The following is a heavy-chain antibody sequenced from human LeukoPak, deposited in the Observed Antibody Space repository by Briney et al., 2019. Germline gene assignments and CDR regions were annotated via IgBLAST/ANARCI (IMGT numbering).Heavy chain of an antibody. CDR1: GFTFSSYA. D-gene: IGHD1-7*01. CDR3: ARDSDLELTYYYYGMDV. CDR2: ISYDGSNK. J-gene: IGHJ6*02. Sequence: PGGSLRLSCAASGFTFSSYAMHWVRQAPGKGLEWVAVISYDGSNKYYADSVKGRFTISRDNSKNTLYLQMNSLRAEDTAVYYCARDSDLELTYYYYGMDVWGQGTTVTVSS. V-gene: IGHV3-30-3*01.